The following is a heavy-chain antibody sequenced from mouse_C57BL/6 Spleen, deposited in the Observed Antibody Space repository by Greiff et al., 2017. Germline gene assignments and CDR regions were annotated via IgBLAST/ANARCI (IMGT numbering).Heavy chain of an antibody. V-gene: IGHV1-72*01. Sequence: QVQLQQPGAELVKPGASVKLSCKASGYTFTSYWMHWVKQRPGRGLEWIGRIDPNSGGTKYNEKFKSKATLTVDKPSSTAYMQLSSLTSEDAAVYYCARGITTVVYYAMDYWGQGTSVTVSS. J-gene: IGHJ4*01. CDR2: IDPNSGGT. CDR1: GYTFTSYW. CDR3: ARGITTVVYYAMDY. D-gene: IGHD1-1*01.